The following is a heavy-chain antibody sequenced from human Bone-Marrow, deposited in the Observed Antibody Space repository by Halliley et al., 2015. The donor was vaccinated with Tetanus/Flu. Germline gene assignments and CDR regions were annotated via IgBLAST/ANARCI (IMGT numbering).Heavy chain of an antibody. CDR1: GDSLINGGNY. D-gene: IGHD5-12*01. Sequence: TLSLTCTVSGDSLINGGNYWSWIRQRPGRELEWIGYTYYSGKTQYNPSLKGRLTISPGTSKNQFSLKLSSVTAADTAVYFCARDRDGYNFLDSWGQGILVTVSS. CDR3: ARDRDGYNFLDS. V-gene: IGHV4-31*03. CDR2: TYYSGKT. J-gene: IGHJ4*02.